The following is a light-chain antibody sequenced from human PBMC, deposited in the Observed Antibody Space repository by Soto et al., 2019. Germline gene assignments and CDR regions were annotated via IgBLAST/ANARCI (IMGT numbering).Light chain of an antibody. Sequence: EIVLTQSPGTLSLSPGERATLSCRASQSVSSSFLAWYQKKPGQPPRLLIYGASSRATAIADRFSGSGSGTDFTLTISRLEPDDFAFYYCQQYGRSPGLFTFGPGTKVDLK. J-gene: IGKJ3*01. V-gene: IGKV3-20*01. CDR2: GAS. CDR1: QSVSSSF. CDR3: QQYGRSPGLFT.